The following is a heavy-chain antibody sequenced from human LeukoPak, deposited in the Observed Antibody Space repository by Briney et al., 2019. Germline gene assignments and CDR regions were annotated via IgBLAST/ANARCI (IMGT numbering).Heavy chain of an antibody. V-gene: IGHV3-23*01. J-gene: IGHJ4*02. D-gene: IGHD3-22*01. Sequence: GGSLRLSCAASGFTFSSYGMSWVRQAPGKGLEWVSTNSGSGGSTYYADSVKGRFTISRDNAKNSLYLQMNSLRAEDTALYYCARDYWDSSGYLDYWGQGTLVTVSS. CDR1: GFTFSSYG. CDR2: NSGSGGST. CDR3: ARDYWDSSGYLDY.